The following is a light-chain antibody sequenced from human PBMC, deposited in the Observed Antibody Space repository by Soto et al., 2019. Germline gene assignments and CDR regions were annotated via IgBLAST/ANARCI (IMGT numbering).Light chain of an antibody. CDR2: EVS. CDR3: SSFTSSSTLV. J-gene: IGLJ2*01. V-gene: IGLV2-14*01. CDR1: SSDVGGYNY. Sequence: QSVLTQPASVSGSPGQSITISCTGTSSDVGGYNYVSWYQQHPGKAPKLMIYEVSNRPSGLSNRFSGSKSGNTASLTISGLQAEDEADDYCSSFTSSSTLVFGGGTKLTVL.